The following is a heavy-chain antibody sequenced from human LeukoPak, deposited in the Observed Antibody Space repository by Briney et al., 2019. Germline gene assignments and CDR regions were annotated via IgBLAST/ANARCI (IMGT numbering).Heavy chain of an antibody. CDR1: GFTFSDYY. Sequence: GGSLRLSCAASGFTFSDYYMSWIRQAPGKGLEWVSYISSSGSTIYYADSVKGRFTISRDNAKNSLYLQMNSLRAEDTAVYYCARIRGGYCSSTSCPLGYYGMDVWGQGTTVTVSS. J-gene: IGHJ6*02. V-gene: IGHV3-11*04. D-gene: IGHD2-2*01. CDR3: ARIRGGYCSSTSCPLGYYGMDV. CDR2: ISSSGSTI.